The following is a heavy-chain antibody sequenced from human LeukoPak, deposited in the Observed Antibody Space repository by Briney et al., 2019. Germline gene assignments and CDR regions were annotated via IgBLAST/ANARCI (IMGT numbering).Heavy chain of an antibody. J-gene: IGHJ4*02. D-gene: IGHD6-13*01. V-gene: IGHV3-64*02. CDR1: GFTFNTYA. CDR3: TRRAAADTFYSDY. CDR2: ISYNGGST. Sequence: GGSLRLSCAASGFTFNTYAMHWVRQAPEKGLEYVAAISYNGGSTHYADSVKGRFTISRDNSKNTLYLQMGSLRAEDMAVYYCTRRAAADTFYSDYWGQGILVTVSS.